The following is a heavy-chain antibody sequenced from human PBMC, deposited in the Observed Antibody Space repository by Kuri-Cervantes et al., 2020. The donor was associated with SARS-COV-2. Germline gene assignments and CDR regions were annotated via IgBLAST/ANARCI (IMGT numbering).Heavy chain of an antibody. Sequence: TFSSYAMSWVRQAPGKGLEWIGSIYYSGSTYYNPSLKSRVTIYVDTSKNQFSLKLSSVTAADTAVYYCARQAIVLMVYATTFDYWGQGTLVTVSS. CDR3: ARQAIVLMVYATTFDY. J-gene: IGHJ4*02. CDR2: IYYSGST. D-gene: IGHD2-8*01. V-gene: IGHV4-39*01. CDR1: TFSSYA.